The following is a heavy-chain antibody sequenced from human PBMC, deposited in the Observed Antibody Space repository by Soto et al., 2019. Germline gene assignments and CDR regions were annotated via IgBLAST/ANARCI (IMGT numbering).Heavy chain of an antibody. V-gene: IGHV1-8*01. Sequence: ASVKVSCKASGYTFTSYDINWVRQATGQGLEWMGWMNPNSGNTGYAQKFQGRVTMTRNTSISTAYMELSSLRSEDTAVYYCAHGGSGSYYYYYGMDVWGQGTTVTVSS. J-gene: IGHJ6*02. CDR3: AHGGSGSYYYYYGMDV. CDR2: MNPNSGNT. CDR1: GYTFTSYD. D-gene: IGHD1-26*01.